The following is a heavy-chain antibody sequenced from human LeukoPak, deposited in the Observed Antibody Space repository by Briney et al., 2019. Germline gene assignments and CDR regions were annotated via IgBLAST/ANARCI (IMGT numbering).Heavy chain of an antibody. Sequence: GASVKVSCKASGYTFPSYFMHWVRQAPGQGLEWMGWISVDNGNTNYAQKFQGRVTMTTDTSTNTVYMELRSLRFDDSAVYYCARDVAAIVGVTAWFDPWGQGTLVTVSS. D-gene: IGHD1-26*01. CDR3: ARDVAAIVGVTAWFDP. CDR1: GYTFPSYF. J-gene: IGHJ5*02. V-gene: IGHV1-18*04. CDR2: ISVDNGNT.